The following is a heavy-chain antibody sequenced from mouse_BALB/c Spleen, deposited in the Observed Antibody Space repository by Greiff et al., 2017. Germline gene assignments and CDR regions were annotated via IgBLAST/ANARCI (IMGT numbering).Heavy chain of an antibody. V-gene: IGHV14-3*02. Sequence: EVQLQQSGAELVKPGASVKLSCTASGFNIKDTYMHWVKQRPEQGLEWIGRIDPANGNTKYDPKFQGKATITADTSSNTAYLQLSSLTSEDTAVYYGANGYDRHGYWGQGTLVTVSA. CDR2: IDPANGNT. CDR1: GFNIKDTY. CDR3: ANGYDRHGY. J-gene: IGHJ3*02. D-gene: IGHD2-2*01.